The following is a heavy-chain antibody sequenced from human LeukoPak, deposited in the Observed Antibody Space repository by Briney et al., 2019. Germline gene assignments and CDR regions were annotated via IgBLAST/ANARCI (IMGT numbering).Heavy chain of an antibody. D-gene: IGHD1-14*01. J-gene: IGHJ4*02. CDR2: IYYSGST. Sequence: PSETLSLTCTVSGGSISSSSYYWGWIRQPPGKGLEWIGSIYYSGSTYYNPSLKSRVTISVDTSKNQFSLKLSSVTAADTAVYYCARGREGEILAEDWGQGTLVTVSS. CDR1: GGSISSSSYY. CDR3: ARGREGEILAED. V-gene: IGHV4-39*07.